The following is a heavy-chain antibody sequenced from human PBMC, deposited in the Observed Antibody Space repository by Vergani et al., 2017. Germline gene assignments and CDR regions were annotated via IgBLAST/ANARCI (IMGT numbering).Heavy chain of an antibody. J-gene: IGHJ4*02. V-gene: IGHV3-23*01. CDR3: AGPQGTSTYYYGGFDY. Sequence: EVQLLESGGGLVQPGGSLRLSCAASGFTFSTYAMTWVRQAPGNGLEWVSTISSNGVSTYYADSVKGRFTISRDNSKNTLTRQMNSLTAEDTAIYYCAGPQGTSTYYYGGFDYWGQGILVTVSS. CDR1: GFTFSTYA. CDR2: ISSNGVST. D-gene: IGHD3-22*01.